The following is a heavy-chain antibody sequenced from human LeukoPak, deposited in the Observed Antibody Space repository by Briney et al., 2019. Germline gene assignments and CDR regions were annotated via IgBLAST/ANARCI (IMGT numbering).Heavy chain of an antibody. CDR1: GVSISSYY. CDR3: ARAPRRYSYGYFDY. V-gene: IGHV4-59*01. CDR2: IYYSGST. J-gene: IGHJ4*02. D-gene: IGHD5-18*01. Sequence: SETLSLTCPVSGVSISSYYWSWIRPPPGKGLEWIGYIYYSGSTNYNPSLKSRVTISVDTSKNQFSLKLSSVTAADTAVYYCARAPRRYSYGYFDYWGQGTLVTVSS.